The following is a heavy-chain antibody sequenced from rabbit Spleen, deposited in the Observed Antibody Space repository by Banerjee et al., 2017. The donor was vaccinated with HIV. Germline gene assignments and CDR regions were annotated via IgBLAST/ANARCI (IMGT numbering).Heavy chain of an antibody. CDR3: ARSGSLTNAYAL. Sequence: QEQLVESGGGLVQPEGSLTLTCTASGFSFSSGYYMCWVRQAPGKGLEWIACIYSSRDYTYYANWAKGRFTISKTSSTTVTLQVTSLTVADTATYFCARSGSLTNAYALWGPGTLVTVS. D-gene: IGHD6-1*01. CDR2: IYSSRDYT. V-gene: IGHV1S45*01. CDR1: GFSFSSGYY. J-gene: IGHJ4*01.